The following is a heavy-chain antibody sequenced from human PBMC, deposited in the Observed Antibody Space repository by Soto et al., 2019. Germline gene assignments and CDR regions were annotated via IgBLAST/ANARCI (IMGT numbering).Heavy chain of an antibody. V-gene: IGHV4-59*01. Sequence: SETMSLTCTVSGGSISSYYWSWIRQPPGKGLEWIGYIYYSGSTNYNPSLKSRVTISVDTSKNQFSLKLSSVTAADTAVYYCARASYDSSGYIFDYWGQGTLVTVSS. D-gene: IGHD3-22*01. CDR3: ARASYDSSGYIFDY. CDR1: GGSISSYY. J-gene: IGHJ4*02. CDR2: IYYSGST.